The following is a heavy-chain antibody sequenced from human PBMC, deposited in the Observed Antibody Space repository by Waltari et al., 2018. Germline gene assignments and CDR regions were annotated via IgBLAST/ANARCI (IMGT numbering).Heavy chain of an antibody. D-gene: IGHD3-22*01. V-gene: IGHV4-34*01. CDR2: INHRGST. CDR3: ARGYTSLYYYDSSGYYYDAFDI. CDR1: GGSFSGYY. Sequence: QVQLQQWGAGLLKPSETLSLTCAVYGGSFSGYYWSWIRQPPVKGLEWMGEINHRGSTNYNTSRKSRVTISVDTSKNQFSLKLSSVTVADTAVYYCARGYTSLYYYDSSGYYYDAFDIWGQGTMVTVSS. J-gene: IGHJ3*02.